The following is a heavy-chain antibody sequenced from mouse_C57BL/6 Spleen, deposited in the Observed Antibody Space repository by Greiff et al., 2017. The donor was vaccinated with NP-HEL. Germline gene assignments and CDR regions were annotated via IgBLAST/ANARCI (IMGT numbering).Heavy chain of an antibody. Sequence: EVQVVESEGGLVQPGSSMKLSCTASGFTFSDYYMAWVRQVPEKGLEWVANINYDGSSTYYLDSLKSRFIISRDNAKNILYLQMSSLKSEDTATYYCARKDSNYSYWYFDVWGTGTTVTVSS. CDR2: INYDGSST. J-gene: IGHJ1*03. V-gene: IGHV5-16*01. CDR1: GFTFSDYY. D-gene: IGHD2-5*01. CDR3: ARKDSNYSYWYFDV.